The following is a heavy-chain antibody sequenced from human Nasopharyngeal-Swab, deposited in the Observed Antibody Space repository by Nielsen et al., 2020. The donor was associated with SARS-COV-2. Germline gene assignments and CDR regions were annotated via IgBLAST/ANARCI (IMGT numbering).Heavy chain of an antibody. CDR2: INTNTGNP. D-gene: IGHD3-10*01. Sequence: WVRQAPGQELEGMGWINTNTGNPTYAHGFTGRFVFSLDTSVSTAYLQISSLKAEDTAVYYCARLYYYGSGSYPSGFDYWGQGTLVTVSS. V-gene: IGHV7-4-1*02. J-gene: IGHJ4*02. CDR3: ARLYYYGSGSYPSGFDY.